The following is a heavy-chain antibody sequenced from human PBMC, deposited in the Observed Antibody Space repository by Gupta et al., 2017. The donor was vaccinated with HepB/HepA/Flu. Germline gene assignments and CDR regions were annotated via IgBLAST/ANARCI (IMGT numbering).Heavy chain of an antibody. D-gene: IGHD2-21*01. CDR3: TKAIFWSAGYFDY. V-gene: IGHV3-23*01. J-gene: IGHJ4*02. CDR1: GFAFSSYD. CDR2: VSGSAGST. Sequence: EVQLLESGGDLVQPGGSLRLSCAASGFAFSSYDMNWVRQAPGKGLEWVATVSGSAGSTYYADSVKGRFTISRDNSNNTLYLLLNSLRAEDTAVYYCTKAIFWSAGYFDYWGQGTLVTVSS.